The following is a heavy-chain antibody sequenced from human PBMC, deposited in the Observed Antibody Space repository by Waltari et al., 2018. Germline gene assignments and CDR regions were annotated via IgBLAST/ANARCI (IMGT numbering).Heavy chain of an antibody. Sequence: EVQLVESGGGLVQPGGSLRLSCVVSGFTFTTYWMSWVRQAPGKGLEWVANIKGDGSEKYYVDSVKGRFTISRDNAKNSLFLQMNSLRDEDTAVYYCARDNGAGDYWGQGTLVTVSS. V-gene: IGHV3-7*01. CDR1: GFTFTTYW. D-gene: IGHD2-8*01. CDR2: IKGDGSEK. CDR3: ARDNGAGDY. J-gene: IGHJ4*02.